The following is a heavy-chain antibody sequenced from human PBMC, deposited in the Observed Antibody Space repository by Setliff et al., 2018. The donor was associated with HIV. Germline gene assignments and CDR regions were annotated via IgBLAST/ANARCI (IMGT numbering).Heavy chain of an antibody. V-gene: IGHV4-4*07. Sequence: PSETLSLTCTVSGVSTSIHYWVWIRQPAGRGLEWIGRIHTSDTTRYNPSLQSRVAMSADTSKNQFSLKLTSVSAADTAVYYCARGVAAAGMLMDVWGKGTTVTVSS. CDR3: ARGVAAAGMLMDV. D-gene: IGHD6-13*01. J-gene: IGHJ6*03. CDR1: GVSTSIHY. CDR2: IHTSDTT.